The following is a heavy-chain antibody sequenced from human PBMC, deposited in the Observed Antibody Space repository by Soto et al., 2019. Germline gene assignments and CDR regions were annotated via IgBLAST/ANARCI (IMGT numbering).Heavy chain of an antibody. CDR2: IYFSGKT. D-gene: IGHD2-21*02. Sequence: PSWTXSLTCNCSVASSNIGCYYLSWVRQLPGKGLEWIGYIYFSGKTYYNPSLESRVTISLDTSQNQFSLKLTSVYAADTAVYYCDSGDEWGVLIASWGQGTL. V-gene: IGHV4-30-4*08. CDR3: DSGDEWGVLIAS. J-gene: IGHJ4*02. CDR1: VASSNIGCYY.